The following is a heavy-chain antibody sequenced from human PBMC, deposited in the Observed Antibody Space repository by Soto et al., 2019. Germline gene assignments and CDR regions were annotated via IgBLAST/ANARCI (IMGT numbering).Heavy chain of an antibody. D-gene: IGHD2-15*01. CDR3: AKALPPSGGMFH. CDR2: KSYDGSNK. CDR1: GFTFSSYG. J-gene: IGHJ4*02. V-gene: IGHV3-30*18. Sequence: QVQLVESGGGVVQPGRSLRLSCAASGFTFSSYGMHWVRQAPGKGLEWVAVKSYDGSNKYYADSVKGRFTISRDNSKNTLYLQMNSLRAEDTAVYYCAKALPPSGGMFHWGQGTLVTVSS.